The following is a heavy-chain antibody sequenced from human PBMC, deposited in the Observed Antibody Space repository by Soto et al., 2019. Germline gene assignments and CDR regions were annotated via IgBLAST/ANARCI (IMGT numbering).Heavy chain of an antibody. D-gene: IGHD4-17*01. V-gene: IGHV1-18*01. CDR3: ASEYAYGDYVGIGF. CDR2: ISAYNGNA. J-gene: IGHJ4*02. CDR1: GYTFTSYG. Sequence: VKVSCKASGYTFTSYGISWVRQAPGQGLEWMGWISAYNGNANYAQKLQGRVTMTTDTSTSTAYMELRSLRSDDTAVYYCASEYAYGDYVGIGFWGQGTLVTVSS.